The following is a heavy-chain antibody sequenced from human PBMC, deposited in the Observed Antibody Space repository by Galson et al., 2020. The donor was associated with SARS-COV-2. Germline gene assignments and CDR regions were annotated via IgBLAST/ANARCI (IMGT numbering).Heavy chain of an antibody. Sequence: GGSLRLSCAASGFTFSSYAMSWVRQAPGKGLEWISAISGSGGSTYYADSVKGRFTISRDNSKNTLYLQMNSLRAEDTAVYYCAKDDGCSSTSCPLFHNWFDPWGQGTLVTVSS. CDR2: ISGSGGST. V-gene: IGHV3-23*01. D-gene: IGHD2-2*01. CDR1: GFTFSSYA. CDR3: AKDDGCSSTSCPLFHNWFDP. J-gene: IGHJ5*02.